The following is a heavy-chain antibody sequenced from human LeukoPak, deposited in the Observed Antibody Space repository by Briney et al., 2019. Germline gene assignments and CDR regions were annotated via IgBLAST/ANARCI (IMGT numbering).Heavy chain of an antibody. CDR1: RFTFSSYA. Sequence: GGSLRLSCAASRFTFSSYAMSWVRQAPGKGLEWVSAISGSGGSTYYADSVKGRFTISRDNSKNTLYLQMNSLRAEDTAVYYCAKVTYYYDSSGYYSNNNNAYWGQGTLVTVSS. V-gene: IGHV3-23*01. CDR2: ISGSGGST. D-gene: IGHD3-22*01. CDR3: AKVTYYYDSSGYYSNNNNAY. J-gene: IGHJ4*02.